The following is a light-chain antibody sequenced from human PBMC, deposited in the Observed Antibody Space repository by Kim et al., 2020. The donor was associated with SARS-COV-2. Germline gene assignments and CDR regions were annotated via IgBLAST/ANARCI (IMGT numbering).Light chain of an antibody. J-gene: IGLJ2*01. CDR2: GKN. Sequence: VALRQTVRITCQGVSLRSDYATWYQQKPGQAPILVIYGKNNRPSGIPDRFSGSSSGNTASLTITGTQAGDEADYYCNSRDSNNNVVFGGGTQLTVL. V-gene: IGLV3-19*01. CDR1: SLRSDY. CDR3: NSRDSNNNVV.